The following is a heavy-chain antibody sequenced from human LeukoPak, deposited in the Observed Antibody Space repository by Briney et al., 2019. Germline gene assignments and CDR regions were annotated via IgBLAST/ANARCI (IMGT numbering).Heavy chain of an antibody. Sequence: HTGGSLRLSCAASGFSFSNYGMHWVRQAPGKGLEWVAVISDDGSNKYYADSVKGRFTISRDNSKNTLYLQMNSLRVEDTAAYYCAKGTIGDILATLFYWGQGTLVTVSS. CDR3: AKGTIGDILATLFY. CDR2: ISDDGSNK. D-gene: IGHD5-12*01. CDR1: GFSFSNYG. J-gene: IGHJ4*02. V-gene: IGHV3-30*18.